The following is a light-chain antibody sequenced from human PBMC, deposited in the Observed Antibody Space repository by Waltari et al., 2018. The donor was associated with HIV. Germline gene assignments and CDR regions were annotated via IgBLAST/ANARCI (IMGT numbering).Light chain of an antibody. CDR1: ESRDRG. CDR2: KAA. J-gene: IGKJ1*01. V-gene: IGKV1-5*03. Sequence: DIQMTQFPSPLSASVGARVTIACRARESRDRGVAWDKQKPGKAPRLLMYKAATVQSGVRYRCSGSGSGTEFTLTISSLQPDDFATYYCQQYNSYPRTFGQGTKVEIK. CDR3: QQYNSYPRT.